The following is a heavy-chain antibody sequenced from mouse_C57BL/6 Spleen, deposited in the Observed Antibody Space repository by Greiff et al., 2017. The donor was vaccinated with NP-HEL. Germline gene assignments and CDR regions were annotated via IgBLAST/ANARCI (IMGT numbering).Heavy chain of an antibody. D-gene: IGHD1-1*01. J-gene: IGHJ3*01. Sequence: ESGPGLVKPSQSLSLTCSVTGYSITSGYYWNWIRQFPGNKLEWMGYISYDGSNNYNPSLKNRISITRDNSKNQFFLKLNSVTTEDTATYYCARDGYYYGSSSPYWGQGTLVTVSA. CDR2: ISYDGSN. V-gene: IGHV3-6*01. CDR3: ARDGYYYGSSSPY. CDR1: GYSITSGYY.